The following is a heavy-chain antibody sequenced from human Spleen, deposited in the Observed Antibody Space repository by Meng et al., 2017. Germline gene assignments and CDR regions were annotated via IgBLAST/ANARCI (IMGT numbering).Heavy chain of an antibody. CDR1: GFTFNSYA. J-gene: IGHJ4*02. CDR2: ISYDGSNK. CDR3: AREVDVVVTVDGLDY. Sequence: GESLKISCTASGFTFNSYALHWVRQAPGKGLEWVSVISYDGSNKYYADSVKGRFTTSRDNSKNTLYLQMHSLRVEDTAVYYCAREVDVVVTVDGLDYWGQGTLVTVSS. V-gene: IGHV3-30*04. D-gene: IGHD2-21*02.